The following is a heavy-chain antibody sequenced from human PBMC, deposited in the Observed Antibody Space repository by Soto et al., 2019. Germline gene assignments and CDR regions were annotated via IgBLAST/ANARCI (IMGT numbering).Heavy chain of an antibody. CDR1: GGSISSADYY. CDR3: ARVVVSSTYYPFDY. V-gene: IGHV4-30-4*01. D-gene: IGHD3-22*01. Sequence: PSETLSLTCTVSGGSISSADYYWSWIRQPPGKGLEWIGYIHYSGSTYYNPSLKSRLIISVDTSKNQFSLKLSSVTAADTAVYYCARVVVSSTYYPFDYWGQGTLVTVSS. CDR2: IHYSGST. J-gene: IGHJ4*02.